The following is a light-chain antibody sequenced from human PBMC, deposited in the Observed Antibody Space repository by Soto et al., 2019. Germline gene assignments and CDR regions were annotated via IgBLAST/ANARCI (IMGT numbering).Light chain of an antibody. CDR2: WAY. CDR1: QSVLYSSNNKNY. J-gene: IGKJ5*01. V-gene: IGKV4-1*01. Sequence: DIVMTQSPVSLAVYLGERATINCKSSQSVLYSSNNKNYLNWYQLTPGQPPKLLVYWAYTRESGVPDRFSGSGSGTNFTITISSLQAEDVAVYYCQQYFITAITFGQGTRLEIK. CDR3: QQYFITAIT.